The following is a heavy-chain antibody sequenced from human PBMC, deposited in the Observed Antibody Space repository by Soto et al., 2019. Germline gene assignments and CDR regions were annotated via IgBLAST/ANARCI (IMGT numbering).Heavy chain of an antibody. J-gene: IGHJ5*02. Sequence: TSETLSLTCTVSGGSISSGGYYWSWIRQHPGKGLEWIGYIYYSGSTYYNPSLKSRVTISVDTSKNQFSLKLSSVTAADTAVYYCARVAHYYDSSGYYSPWFDPWGQGTLVTVSS. D-gene: IGHD3-22*01. CDR3: ARVAHYYDSSGYYSPWFDP. V-gene: IGHV4-31*03. CDR1: GGSISSGGYY. CDR2: IYYSGST.